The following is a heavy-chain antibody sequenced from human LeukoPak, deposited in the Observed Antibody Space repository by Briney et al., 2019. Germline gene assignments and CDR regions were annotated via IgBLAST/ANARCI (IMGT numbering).Heavy chain of an antibody. J-gene: IGHJ4*02. CDR3: ARDFLYSGYDSPLGY. Sequence: GGSLRLSCAASGFTFSDYYMSWIRQAPGKALEWVSYISSSGSTIYYADSVKGRFTISRDNAKNSLYLQMNSLRAEDTAVYYCARDFLYSGYDSPLGYWGQGTLVTVSS. D-gene: IGHD5-12*01. V-gene: IGHV3-11*01. CDR2: ISSSGSTI. CDR1: GFTFSDYY.